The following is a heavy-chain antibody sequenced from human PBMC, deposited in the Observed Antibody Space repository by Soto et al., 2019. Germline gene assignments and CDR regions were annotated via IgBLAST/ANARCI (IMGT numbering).Heavy chain of an antibody. V-gene: IGHV3-74*01. CDR3: ATVFEH. J-gene: IGHJ4*02. CDR1: GITFSVVW. Sequence: VSLVESGGGSVQPGGSLRLSCVASGITFSVVWMHWVRQVPGKGLVWVARVDSAGSGTSYADFVKGRFTISRDNAKNTLSLQMDSLRVEDTAVYYCATVFEHWGQGIPVTVSS. CDR2: VDSAGSGT.